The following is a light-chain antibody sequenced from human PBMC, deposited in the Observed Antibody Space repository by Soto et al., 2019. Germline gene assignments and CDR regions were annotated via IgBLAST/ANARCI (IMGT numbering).Light chain of an antibody. CDR2: EGG. Sequence: QSALTQPASVSGSPGQSITISCTGTSSDVGSYNLVSWYQQLPGKAPKLMIYEGGKRPSGVSNRFSGSKSGNTASLTISGLQAEDEADYYCCSYAGSTTWVFGGGTKLTVL. CDR1: SSDVGSYNL. V-gene: IGLV2-23*01. CDR3: CSYAGSTTWV. J-gene: IGLJ3*02.